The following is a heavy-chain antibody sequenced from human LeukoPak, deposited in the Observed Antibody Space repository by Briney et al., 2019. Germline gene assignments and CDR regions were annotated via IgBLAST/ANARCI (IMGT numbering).Heavy chain of an antibody. CDR2: ISGSGSGI. D-gene: IGHD3-22*01. CDR1: GFPFSNYN. J-gene: IGHJ4*02. CDR3: ARDPVFSDSSGYYFDY. Sequence: GGSLRLSCAASGFPFSNYNMNWARQAPGKGRESFAYISGSGSGIYYADSVKGRFTLSRDNAKNSLYLQMNSLRAEDTAVYYCARDPVFSDSSGYYFDYWGQGTLVTVSS. V-gene: IGHV3-48*01.